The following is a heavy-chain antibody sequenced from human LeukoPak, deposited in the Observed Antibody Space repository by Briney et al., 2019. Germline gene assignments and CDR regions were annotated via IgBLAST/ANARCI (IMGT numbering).Heavy chain of an antibody. CDR3: AKDITPRYDSGGYQGSYFDY. CDR1: GFTFDDYA. Sequence: GGSLRLSCAASGFTFDDYAMHWVRQAPGKGLEWVSGISWNSGSIGCADSVKGRFTISRDNAKNSLYLQMNSLRAEDMALYYCAKDITPRYDSGGYQGSYFDYWGRGTLVTVSP. J-gene: IGHJ4*02. D-gene: IGHD3-22*01. V-gene: IGHV3-9*03. CDR2: ISWNSGSI.